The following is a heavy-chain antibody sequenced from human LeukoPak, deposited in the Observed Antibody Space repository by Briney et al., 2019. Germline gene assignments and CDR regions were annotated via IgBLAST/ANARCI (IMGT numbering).Heavy chain of an antibody. CDR2: IYYSGST. CDR1: GGSISSRSYY. D-gene: IGHD4-11*01. Sequence: PSETLSLTRTVSGGSISSRSYYWGWVRQPPGKGLKWIGSIYYSGSTYYNPSLKSRVTISVDTSKNQFSLKLSSVTAADTAVYYCARQSIVYSNYDLYYCYGMDVWGQGTTVTVSS. V-gene: IGHV4-39*01. CDR3: ARQSIVYSNYDLYYCYGMDV. J-gene: IGHJ6*02.